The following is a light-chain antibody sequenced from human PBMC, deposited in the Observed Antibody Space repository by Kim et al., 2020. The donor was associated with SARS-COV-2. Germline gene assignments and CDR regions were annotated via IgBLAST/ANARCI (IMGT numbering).Light chain of an antibody. CDR2: AAS. J-gene: IGKJ1*01. CDR3: QNYNSALWT. Sequence: ASVGDRVTITCRASQGITNHLAWYQQKPRKAPKLLIYAASTLQSGVPSRFSGSGSGTDFTLTISSLQPEDVATYYCQNYNSALWTFGQGTKVDIK. V-gene: IGKV1-27*01. CDR1: QGITNH.